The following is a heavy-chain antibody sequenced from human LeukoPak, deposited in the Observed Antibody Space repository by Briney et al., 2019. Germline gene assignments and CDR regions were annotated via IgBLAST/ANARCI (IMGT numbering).Heavy chain of an antibody. CDR3: ARNIAAAGTSFDP. CDR2: IKQDGSEK. J-gene: IGHJ5*02. V-gene: IGHV3-7*03. Sequence: GGSLRLSCAASGFTFSNYWMSWVRQAPGKGLEWVANIKQDGSEKYYVDSVKGRFTTSRDNVKSSLYLQVSSLRAEDTAVYYCARNIAAAGTSFDPWGQGTLVTVAS. D-gene: IGHD6-13*01. CDR1: GFTFSNYW.